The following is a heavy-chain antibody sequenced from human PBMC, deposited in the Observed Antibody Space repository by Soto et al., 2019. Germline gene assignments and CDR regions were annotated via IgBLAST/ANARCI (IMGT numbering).Heavy chain of an antibody. Sequence: EVQLVESGGGLVQPGGSLRLSCAASGFTFSNYWMYWVRQAPGKGLVWVSGINSDGSVSSYADSVKGQLTISRNNVKNTLYLQMDSLRAEDTAVYYCARGDCVGGTCYSLAGSFYYYMDVWGKGTTVTVFS. J-gene: IGHJ6*03. V-gene: IGHV3-74*01. D-gene: IGHD2-15*01. CDR2: INSDGSVS. CDR3: ARGDCVGGTCYSLAGSFYYYMDV. CDR1: GFTFSNYW.